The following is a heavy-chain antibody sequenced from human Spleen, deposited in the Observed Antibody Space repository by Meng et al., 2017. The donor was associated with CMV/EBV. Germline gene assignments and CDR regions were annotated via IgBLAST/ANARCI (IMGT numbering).Heavy chain of an antibody. V-gene: IGHV3-23*01. CDR3: ARRGITFGGVIASDY. CDR1: GFTFSSYT. J-gene: IGHJ4*02. CDR2: ISGSGGST. Sequence: EVQLLESGXGLVQPGGSLSLCFAASGFTFSSYTMSWVRQAPGKGLEWVSAISGSGGSTYYADSVKGRFTISRDKSKNTLYLQMNSLRAEDTAVYYCARRGITFGGVIASDYWGQGTLVTVSS. D-gene: IGHD3-16*02.